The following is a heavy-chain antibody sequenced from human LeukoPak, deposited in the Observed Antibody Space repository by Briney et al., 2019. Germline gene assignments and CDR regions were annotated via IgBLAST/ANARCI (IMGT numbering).Heavy chain of an antibody. D-gene: IGHD2-2*01. V-gene: IGHV4-59*01. Sequence: SETLSLTCTVSGGSITRYYWTWIRQPPGKGLEWIGYIFSNGSTNYNPSLKSRVAISLDTSKRQLSLRLTSVTAADTAVYYCARDGCSSTSCYSDYYYGMDVWGQGTTVTVSS. CDR2: IFSNGST. CDR1: GGSITRYY. J-gene: IGHJ6*02. CDR3: ARDGCSSTSCYSDYYYGMDV.